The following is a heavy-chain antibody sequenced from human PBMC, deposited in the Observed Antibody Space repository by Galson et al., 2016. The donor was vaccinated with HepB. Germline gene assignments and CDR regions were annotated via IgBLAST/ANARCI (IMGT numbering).Heavy chain of an antibody. CDR3: AKVDRDYGTYSYRGPNDAMDV. J-gene: IGHJ6*02. D-gene: IGHD5-18*01. V-gene: IGHV3-9*01. Sequence: SLRLSCAASGFAFDIYAMHWVRQVPGKGLEWVSGISWNSANVGYADSVKGRFTISRDNAKKSLYLQMNSLRAEDTALYYCAKVDRDYGTYSYRGPNDAMDVWGQGTTVTVSS. CDR2: ISWNSANV. CDR1: GFAFDIYA.